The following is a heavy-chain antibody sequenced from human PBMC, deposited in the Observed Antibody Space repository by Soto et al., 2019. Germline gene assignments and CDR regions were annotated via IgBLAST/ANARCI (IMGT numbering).Heavy chain of an antibody. CDR2: ISGIGGST. CDR3: AKGSGYYGPGSYIAY. J-gene: IGHJ4*02. Sequence: GGSLRLSCVVSGFTFSNYVMNWVRQAPGKGLEWVSCISGIGGSTYYADSVKGRITIARDNSKNTMYLQGNSLGVEDTSVYDCAKGSGYYGPGSYIAYWGQGTLVTVSS. CDR1: GFTFSNYV. V-gene: IGHV3-23*01. D-gene: IGHD3-22*01.